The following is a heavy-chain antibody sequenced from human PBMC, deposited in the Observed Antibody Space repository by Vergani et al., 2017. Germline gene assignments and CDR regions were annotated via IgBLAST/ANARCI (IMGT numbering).Heavy chain of an antibody. D-gene: IGHD2-2*01. CDR3: ARGGGYCSSTSCYAMNY. J-gene: IGHJ4*02. Sequence: QVQLHESGPGMVKPSETLSLTCTVSGCLLRSYYWSLIRQPAGKGLEWIGRIYTSGSTNYNPSLKTRVTMSVDTSKNQFSMKLSSVTAADTAVYYCARGGGYCSSTSCYAMNYWGQGTLVTVSS. CDR2: IYTSGST. CDR1: GCLLRSYY. V-gene: IGHV4-4*07.